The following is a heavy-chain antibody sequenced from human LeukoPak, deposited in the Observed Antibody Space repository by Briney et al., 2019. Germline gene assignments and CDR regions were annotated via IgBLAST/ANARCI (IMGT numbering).Heavy chain of an antibody. J-gene: IGHJ3*02. CDR1: GGSISSSSHY. CDR2: IYYSGST. D-gene: IGHD4-23*01. V-gene: IGHV4-39*01. CDR3: AERTVVGHDAFDI. Sequence: SETLPLTCTVSGGSISSSSHYWGWIRQPPGKGLDWIGCIYYSGSTFYNPSLKSRVTISVDTSKNQFSLRLSSVTAADTAVYYCAERTVVGHDAFDIWDQGTMVTVSS.